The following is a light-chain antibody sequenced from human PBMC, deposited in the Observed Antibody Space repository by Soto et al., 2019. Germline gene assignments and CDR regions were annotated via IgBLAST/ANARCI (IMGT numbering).Light chain of an antibody. CDR2: GAS. CDR3: QHYNNWPPRYT. Sequence: EIVMTQSPATLSVSPGERATLSCRASQSVSSNLAWYQQKPGQAPRLLIYGASTRATGIPARFSGSGSATEFTLTISSLQSEDFAVYYCQHYNNWPPRYTFGQGTKLEIK. CDR1: QSVSSN. J-gene: IGKJ2*01. V-gene: IGKV3-15*01.